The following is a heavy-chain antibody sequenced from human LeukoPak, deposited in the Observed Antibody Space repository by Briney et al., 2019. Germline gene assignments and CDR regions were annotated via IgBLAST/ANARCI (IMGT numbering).Heavy chain of an antibody. CDR3: ARALGGSIAAAGTRGS. CDR2: INPNSGGT. D-gene: IGHD6-13*01. CDR1: GYTFTGYY. V-gene: IGHV1-2*02. J-gene: IGHJ4*02. Sequence: ASVKVSCKASGYTFTGYYIHWVRQAPGQGLEWMGWINPNSGGTNYAQKFQGRVTMTRDTSIGTAYMELSRLRSDDTAVYYCARALGGSIAAAGTRGSWGQGTLVTVSS.